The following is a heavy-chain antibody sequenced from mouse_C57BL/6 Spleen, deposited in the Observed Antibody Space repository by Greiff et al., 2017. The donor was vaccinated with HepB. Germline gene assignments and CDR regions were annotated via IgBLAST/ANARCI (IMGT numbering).Heavy chain of an antibody. V-gene: IGHV1-69*01. Sequence: QVQLQQSGAELVMPGASVKLSCKASGYTFTSYWMHWVKQRPGQGLEWIGEIDPSDSYTNYNQKFKGKSTLTVDKSSSTAYMQLSSLTSEDSAVYYCARGVNYGNYFWFAYWGQGTLVTVSA. CDR3: ARGVNYGNYFWFAY. D-gene: IGHD2-1*01. CDR1: GYTFTSYW. J-gene: IGHJ3*01. CDR2: IDPSDSYT.